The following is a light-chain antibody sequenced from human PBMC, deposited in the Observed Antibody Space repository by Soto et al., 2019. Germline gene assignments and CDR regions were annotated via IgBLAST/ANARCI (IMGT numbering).Light chain of an antibody. J-gene: IGKJ1*01. CDR3: QQYGSSPQT. V-gene: IGKV3-20*01. Sequence: EIVLTQSPGTLSLSPGERATLSCRASQSVSSSYLAWYQQKPGQAPRLLIYGASSRATVIPDRFSGSGSGTDFTLTISRLEPEDVAVYYCQQYGSSPQTFGQGTQVEIK. CDR1: QSVSSSY. CDR2: GAS.